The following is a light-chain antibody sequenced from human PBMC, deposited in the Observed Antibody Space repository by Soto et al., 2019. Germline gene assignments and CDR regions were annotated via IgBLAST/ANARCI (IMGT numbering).Light chain of an antibody. CDR3: CSYAGSYDWV. J-gene: IGLJ3*02. CDR2: DVS. CDR1: SSDVGGYNY. Sequence: QSVLTQPRSVSGSPGQSVTISCTGTSSDVGGYNYVSWYQQRPGKAPKLMIYDVSKRPSGVPDRFSGSKSGNTASLTISGLQAEDEADYYCCSYAGSYDWVFGGGTKLTVL. V-gene: IGLV2-11*01.